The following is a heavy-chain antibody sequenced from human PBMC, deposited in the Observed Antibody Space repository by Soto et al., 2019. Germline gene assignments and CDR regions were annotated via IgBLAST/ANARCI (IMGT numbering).Heavy chain of an antibody. V-gene: IGHV4-30-4*01. D-gene: IGHD2-15*01. CDR1: GGSISSGDYY. CDR3: ARVRIFTRGYGMDV. Sequence: SETLSLTCTVSGGSISSGDYYWSWIRQPPGKGLEWIGYIYYSGSTYYNPSLKSRVTISVDTSKNQFSLKLSSVTAADTAVYYCARVRIFTRGYGMDVWGQGTTVTVSS. CDR2: IYYSGST. J-gene: IGHJ6*02.